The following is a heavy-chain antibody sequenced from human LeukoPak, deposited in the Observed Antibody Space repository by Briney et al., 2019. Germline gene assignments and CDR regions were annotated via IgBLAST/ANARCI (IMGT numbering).Heavy chain of an antibody. CDR3: ARERYSSGWSFLYYFDY. D-gene: IGHD6-13*01. V-gene: IGHV4-4*07. CDR1: GGSISTYY. Sequence: SETLSLTCTLSGGSISTYYWSWIRQPAGKGLEWIERIYTDGAIYYNPSLKSRVTMSIDTSNNQFSLRLTSVTAADTAVYYCARERYSSGWSFLYYFDYWGQGILVTVSS. CDR2: IYTDGAI. J-gene: IGHJ4*02.